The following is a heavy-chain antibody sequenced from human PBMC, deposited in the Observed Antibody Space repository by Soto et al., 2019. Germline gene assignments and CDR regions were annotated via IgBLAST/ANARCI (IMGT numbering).Heavy chain of an antibody. J-gene: IGHJ3*02. CDR1: GGSISSHYW. V-gene: IGHV4-4*02. CDR3: ASCSSIRCQSAFDI. D-gene: IGHD2-2*01. Sequence: QVQLQESGPGLVTPSGTLSLTCAVSGGSISSHYWWSWVRQPPGKGLEWIGEIYHSGSANSNPSPKSRVTISVDKAKNEFSRKLDSVTAADTAVYYCASCSSIRCQSAFDIWGQGPMLTVSS. CDR2: IYHSGSA.